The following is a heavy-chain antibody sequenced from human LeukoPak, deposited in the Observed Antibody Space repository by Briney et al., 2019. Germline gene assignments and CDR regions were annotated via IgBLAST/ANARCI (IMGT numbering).Heavy chain of an antibody. Sequence: PSETLSLTCTVSGGPFSRYYWGWIRQPPGKGLEWIGYIYYSGSTNYNPSLKSRITMSMDRSKKQFSLRLSSVTAADTAVYYCARSGYDLLTAYSAVYFDFWGQGALVTVSS. CDR2: IYYSGST. CDR1: GGPFSRYY. D-gene: IGHD3-9*01. CDR3: ARSGYDLLTAYSAVYFDF. V-gene: IGHV4-59*01. J-gene: IGHJ4*02.